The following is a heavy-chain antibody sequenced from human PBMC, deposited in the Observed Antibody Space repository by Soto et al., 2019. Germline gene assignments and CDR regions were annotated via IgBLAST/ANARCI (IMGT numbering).Heavy chain of an antibody. J-gene: IGHJ4*02. CDR2: IYYSGST. V-gene: IGHV4-59*08. D-gene: IGHD4-17*01. Sequence: SETLSLTCTVSGGSISGYYWSWIRQPPGKGLEWIGYIYYSGSTNYNPSLKSRVTISVDTSKNQFSLKLSSVTAADTAVYYCARHDYGDYLFDYWGQGTLVTVSS. CDR3: ARHDYGDYLFDY. CDR1: GGSISGYY.